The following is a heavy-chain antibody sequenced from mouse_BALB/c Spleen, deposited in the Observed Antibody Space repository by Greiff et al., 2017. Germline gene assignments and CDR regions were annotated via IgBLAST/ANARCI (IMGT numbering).Heavy chain of an antibody. CDR2: IAPGSGST. J-gene: IGHJ2*01. CDR3: ASRITTVGYYFDY. Sequence: DLVKPGASVKLSCKASGYTFTSYWINWIKQRPGQGLEWIGRIAPGSGSTYYNEMFKGKATLTVDTSSSTAYIQLSSLSSEDSAVYFCASRITTVGYYFDYWGQGTTLTVSS. V-gene: IGHV1S41*01. D-gene: IGHD1-1*01. CDR1: GYTFTSYW.